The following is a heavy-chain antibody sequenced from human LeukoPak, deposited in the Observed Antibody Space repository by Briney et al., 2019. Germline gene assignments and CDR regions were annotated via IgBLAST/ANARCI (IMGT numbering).Heavy chain of an antibody. CDR2: ISRSSTYT. J-gene: IGHJ6*02. D-gene: IGHD3-10*01. V-gene: IGHV3-11*03. Sequence: GGSLRLSCAASGFSFSDYYMTWIRQAPGKGLEWVSHISRSSTYTNYADSVKGRVTISRDNAKNSLYLQMHSLRAEDTAVYYCARHTDITIGCMDVWGQGTTVTVSS. CDR1: GFSFSDYY. CDR3: ARHTDITIGCMDV.